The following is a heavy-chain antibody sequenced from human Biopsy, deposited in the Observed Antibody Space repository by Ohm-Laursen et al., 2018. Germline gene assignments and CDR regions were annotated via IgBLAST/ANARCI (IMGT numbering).Heavy chain of an antibody. CDR2: ISPYNDKT. CDR3: ARIFCTSTTCYGLLDN. V-gene: IGHV1-18*01. Sequence: ASVKVSCNASGYTFTTYDISWVRQAPGQGLEWMGWISPYNDKTSYPPKLQDRVTMTADTSTNTAHMELRSLRSDDTAVYYCARIFCTSTTCYGLLDNWGQGTLVTVPS. CDR1: GYTFTTYD. D-gene: IGHD2/OR15-2a*01. J-gene: IGHJ4*02.